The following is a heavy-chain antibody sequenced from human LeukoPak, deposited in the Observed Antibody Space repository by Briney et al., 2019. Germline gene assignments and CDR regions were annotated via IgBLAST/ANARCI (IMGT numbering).Heavy chain of an antibody. CDR3: ARERNLGWFDP. CDR2: IYSGGST. CDR1: GFTFSSYA. Sequence: PGGSLRLSCAASGFTFSSYAMSWVRQAPGKGLEWVSVIYSGGSTYYADSVKGRFTISRDNSKNTLYLQMNSLRAEDTAVYYCARERNLGWFDPWGQGTLVTVSS. J-gene: IGHJ5*02. V-gene: IGHV3-53*01. D-gene: IGHD1-14*01.